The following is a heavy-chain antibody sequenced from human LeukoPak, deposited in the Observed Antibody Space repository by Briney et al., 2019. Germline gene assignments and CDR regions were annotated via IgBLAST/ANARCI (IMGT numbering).Heavy chain of an antibody. V-gene: IGHV4-4*07. J-gene: IGHJ6*03. CDR3: ARVDGSEALGYCSSTSCYYDYYMDV. CDR2: IYTSGST. D-gene: IGHD2-2*01. CDR1: GGSISSYY. Sequence: KPSETLSLTCTVSGGSISSYYWSWIRRPAGKGLEWIGRIYTSGSTNYNPSLKSRVTMSVDTSKNQFSLKLSSVTAADTAVYYCARVDGSEALGYCSSTSCYYDYYMDVWGKGTTVTVSS.